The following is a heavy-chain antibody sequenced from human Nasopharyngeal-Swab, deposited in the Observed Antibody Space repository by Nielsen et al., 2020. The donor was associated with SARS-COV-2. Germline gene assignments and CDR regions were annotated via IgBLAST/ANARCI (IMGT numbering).Heavy chain of an antibody. J-gene: IGHJ4*02. CDR1: GYLLINQA. CDR2: ITAVDGKT. V-gene: IGHV1-3*01. CDR3: VRDDVTSWLLDK. Sequence: ASVKVSCKASGYLLINQALHWVRQAPGQSLEWMGWITAVDGKTEYSQKFHDRLILSSDSTVNTAYMDLSSLRSEDTAVYFCVRDDVTSWLLDKWGPGTLVTVSS. D-gene: IGHD2-15*01.